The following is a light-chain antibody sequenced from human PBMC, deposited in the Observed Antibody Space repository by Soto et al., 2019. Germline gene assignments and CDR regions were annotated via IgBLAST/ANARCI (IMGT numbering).Light chain of an antibody. Sequence: MTQSPSSLSASVGDRVTITCRASQSISSYLNWYQQKPGQTPSLLIYGASTRATGIPDRFSGSGSGTHFTLTISRLQPGDFAVYYCQHFGGTTFTFGQGTRLEI. CDR1: QSISSY. J-gene: IGKJ5*01. CDR2: GAS. CDR3: QHFGGTTFT. V-gene: IGKV3D-15*01.